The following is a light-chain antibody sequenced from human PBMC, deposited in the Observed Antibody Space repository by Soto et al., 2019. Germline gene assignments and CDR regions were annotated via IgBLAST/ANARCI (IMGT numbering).Light chain of an antibody. CDR1: RSISAY. Sequence: ESMWRRSRATLSLSQRERATLSCRASRSISAYLAWYQQKPGQAPRLLISEALNRATGIPARFSGSGSGTDFTLTICSLEPEDCAVYCCEQRGSLPLTFGGGTKV. CDR3: EQRGSLPLT. V-gene: IGKV3-11*01. CDR2: EAL. J-gene: IGKJ4*02.